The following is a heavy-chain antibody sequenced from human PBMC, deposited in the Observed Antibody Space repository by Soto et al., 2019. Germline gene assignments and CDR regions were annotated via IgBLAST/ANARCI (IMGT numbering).Heavy chain of an antibody. CDR3: TTPRYCSGGSCSYFDD. Sequence: GGSLRLSCAASGFTFSNAWMSWVRQAPGKGLEWVGRIKSKTDGGTTDYAAPVKGRFTISRDDSKNTLYLQMNSLKTEDTAVYYCTTPRYCSGGSCSYFDDWGQGTLVNVSS. D-gene: IGHD2-15*01. J-gene: IGHJ4*02. CDR1: GFTFSNAW. CDR2: IKSKTDGGTT. V-gene: IGHV3-15*01.